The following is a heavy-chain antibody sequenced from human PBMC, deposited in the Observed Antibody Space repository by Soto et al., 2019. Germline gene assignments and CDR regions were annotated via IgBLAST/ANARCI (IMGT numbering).Heavy chain of an antibody. Sequence: PGGSLRLSCAASGFTFINYAMSWVRQPSGKGLEWVSVISSGGGNTYYADSVKGRFTISRDNSKNTLYLQMNSLRAEDTAVYYCAKSYFSTGGTLRPPWDYWGQGTLVTVSS. CDR3: AKSYFSTGGTLRPPWDY. J-gene: IGHJ4*02. CDR2: ISSGGGNT. D-gene: IGHD3-10*01. V-gene: IGHV3-23*01. CDR1: GFTFINYA.